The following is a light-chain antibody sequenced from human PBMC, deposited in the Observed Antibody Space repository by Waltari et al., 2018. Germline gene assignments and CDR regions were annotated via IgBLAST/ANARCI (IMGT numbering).Light chain of an antibody. CDR1: QSVSSN. V-gene: IGKV3-15*01. Sequence: EIVMTQSPATLSVSPGERATLSCGASQSVSSNLAWYQQKPGQAPRLLIYGASTRATGIPASFSGSGSGTEFTLTISSLQSEDFAVYHCQQYNNWPPTFGGGTKVEIK. J-gene: IGKJ4*01. CDR3: QQYNNWPPT. CDR2: GAS.